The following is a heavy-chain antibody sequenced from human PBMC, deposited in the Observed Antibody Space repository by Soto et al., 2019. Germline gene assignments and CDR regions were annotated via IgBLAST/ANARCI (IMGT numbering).Heavy chain of an antibody. CDR1: GGSISSGGYS. Sequence: QLQLQESGSGLVKPSQTLSLTCAVSGGSISSGGYSWSWIRQPPGKGLEWIGYIYHSGSTYYNPSLKSRVTTSVDTPKTQFALKLSSVTAADTAVYYCARVSSWLHPIYFDYWGQGTLVTVSS. J-gene: IGHJ4*02. CDR3: ARVSSWLHPIYFDY. CDR2: IYHSGST. D-gene: IGHD5-12*01. V-gene: IGHV4-30-2*01.